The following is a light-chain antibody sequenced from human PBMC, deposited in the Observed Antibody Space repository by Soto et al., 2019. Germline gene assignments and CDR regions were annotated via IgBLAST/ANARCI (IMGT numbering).Light chain of an antibody. CDR3: QQYNAYPWT. CDR1: QSINSW. Sequence: DNPMTQSPSTLSASVGDRVTITCRASQSINSWLAWYQQKPGKAPKLLIYKASSLESGVPSRFSGSGSGTEFTLTISSLQPDDFATYYCQQYNAYPWTFGQGTKVEIK. V-gene: IGKV1-5*03. J-gene: IGKJ1*01. CDR2: KAS.